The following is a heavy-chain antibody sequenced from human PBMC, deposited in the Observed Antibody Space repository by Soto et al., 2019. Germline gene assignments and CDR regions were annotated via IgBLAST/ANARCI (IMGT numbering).Heavy chain of an antibody. CDR1: GFTFSSYG. V-gene: IGHV3-30*18. J-gene: IGHJ4*02. CDR3: AKSPHDLMTPVTGYYFDY. Sequence: QVQLVESGGGVIQPGRSLRLSCAASGFTFSSYGMHWVRQAPGKGLEWVAVISYDGSNKYYADSVKGRFTISRDNSKNTLYLQMNSLRAEDTAVYYCAKSPHDLMTPVTGYYFDYWGQGTLVTVSS. D-gene: IGHD4-17*01. CDR2: ISYDGSNK.